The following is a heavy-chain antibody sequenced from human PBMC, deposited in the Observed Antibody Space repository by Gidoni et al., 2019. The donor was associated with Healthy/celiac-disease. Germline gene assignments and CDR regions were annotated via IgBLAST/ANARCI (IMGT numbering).Heavy chain of an antibody. CDR2: SNPSVST. J-gene: IGHJ5*02. CDR1: GGSFSGYY. D-gene: IGHD3-3*01. Sequence: QVQLQQWGAGLLKPSETLSLTCAVYGGSFSGYYLSWIRQPPGKGLEWIWESNPSVSTNYNPSLKSRVTISVDTSKNQFSLKLSSVTAADTAVYYCARGLHDFWRGYRKNWFDPWGQGTLVTVSS. CDR3: ARGLHDFWRGYRKNWFDP. V-gene: IGHV4-34*01.